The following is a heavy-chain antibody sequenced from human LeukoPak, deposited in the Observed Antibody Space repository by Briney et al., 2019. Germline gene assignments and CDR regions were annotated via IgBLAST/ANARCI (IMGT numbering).Heavy chain of an antibody. CDR3: AREVDPNYYGMDV. CDR2: TYYSGTT. CDR1: GGSVSSGNYY. D-gene: IGHD5-12*01. V-gene: IGHV4-61*01. Sequence: SETLSLTCTVSGGSVSSGNYYWTWIRQPPGKRLEWLGYTYYSGTTKYNPSLKSRVTISADTSKNQFSLKLSSVTAADTAVYYCAREVDPNYYGMDVWGQGTTVIVSS. J-gene: IGHJ6*02.